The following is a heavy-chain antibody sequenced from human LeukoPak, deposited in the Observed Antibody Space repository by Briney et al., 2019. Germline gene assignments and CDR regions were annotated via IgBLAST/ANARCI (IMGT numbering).Heavy chain of an antibody. Sequence: SVKVSSMASGGTFSSYAISWVRQAPGQGLEWMGRIIPILGIANYAQKFQGRVTITADKSTSTAYMELSSLRSEDTAVYYCARASSDYGDLYYFDYWGQGTLVTVSS. J-gene: IGHJ4*02. CDR1: GGTFSSYA. CDR2: IIPILGIA. V-gene: IGHV1-69*04. D-gene: IGHD4-17*01. CDR3: ARASSDYGDLYYFDY.